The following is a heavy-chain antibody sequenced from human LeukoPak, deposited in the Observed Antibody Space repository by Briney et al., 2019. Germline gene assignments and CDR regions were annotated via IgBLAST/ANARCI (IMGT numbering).Heavy chain of an antibody. CDR2: IYYSGST. CDR1: GGSISSGDYY. D-gene: IGHD2-2*01. Sequence: SETLSLTCTVSGGSISSGDYYWSWIRQPPGKGLEWIGYIYYSGSTYYNPSLRSRVGISVDTSKNQFSLALSSVPAADTPVYYCARSNGKYQLPINYWGQGTLVTVSS. CDR3: ARSNGKYQLPINY. J-gene: IGHJ4*02. V-gene: IGHV4-30-4*08.